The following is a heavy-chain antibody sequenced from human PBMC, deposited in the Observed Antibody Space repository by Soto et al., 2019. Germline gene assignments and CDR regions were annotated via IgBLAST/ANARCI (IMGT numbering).Heavy chain of an antibody. CDR3: ARHRGGVIVSNYWYFDL. CDR1: GGSINSYY. CDR2: IYYSGNT. V-gene: IGHV4-59*08. D-gene: IGHD3-16*02. J-gene: IGHJ2*01. Sequence: QVQLQESGPGLVKPSETLSLTCTVSGGSINSYYRSWIRQPPGKGLEWLGYIYYSGNTNYNPSLKSRVTISVDTSKNQFSLKLSSVTAADTAVYYCARHRGGVIVSNYWYFDLWGRGTLVTVSS.